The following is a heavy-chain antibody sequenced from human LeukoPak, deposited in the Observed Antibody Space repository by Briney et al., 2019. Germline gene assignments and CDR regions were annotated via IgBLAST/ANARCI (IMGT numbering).Heavy chain of an antibody. D-gene: IGHD6-13*01. CDR3: ARDLHSSSWSNQPLDY. CDR1: GFTFSSYG. V-gene: IGHV3-33*01. J-gene: IGHJ4*02. CDR2: IWYDGSNK. Sequence: PGGSLRLSCAASGFTFSSYGMHWVRQAPGKGLEWVAVIWYDGSNKYYADSVKGRFTISRDNSKNTLYLQMNSLRAEDTAVYYCARDLHSSSWSNQPLDYWGQGTLVTVSS.